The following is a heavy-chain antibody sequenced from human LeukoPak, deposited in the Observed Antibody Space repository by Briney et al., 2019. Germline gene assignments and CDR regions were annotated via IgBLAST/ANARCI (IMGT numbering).Heavy chain of an antibody. CDR3: ARAGDYYGGNSPLIYYFDY. CDR2: INPNTGGT. D-gene: IGHD4-23*01. J-gene: IGHJ4*02. CDR1: GYTFTGYY. V-gene: IGHV1-2*02. Sequence: ASVKVSCKASGYTFTGYYMHWVRQAPGQGPEWMGWINPNTGGTNYAQKLQGRVTMTTDTSTSTAYMELRSLRSDDTAVYYCARAGDYYGGNSPLIYYFDYWGQGTLVTVSS.